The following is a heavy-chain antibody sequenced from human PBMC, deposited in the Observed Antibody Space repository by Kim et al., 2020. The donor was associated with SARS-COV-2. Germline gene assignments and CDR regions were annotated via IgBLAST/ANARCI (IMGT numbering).Heavy chain of an antibody. CDR2: INHSGST. CDR1: GGSFSGYY. J-gene: IGHJ3*02. CDR3: ARGRDSGSYYFAFDI. V-gene: IGHV4-34*01. D-gene: IGHD1-26*01. Sequence: SETLSLTCAVYGGSFSGYYWSWIRQPPGKGLEWIGEINHSGSTNYNPSLKSRVTISVDTSKNQFSLKLSSVTAADTAVYYCARGRDSGSYYFAFDIWGQGTMVTVSS.